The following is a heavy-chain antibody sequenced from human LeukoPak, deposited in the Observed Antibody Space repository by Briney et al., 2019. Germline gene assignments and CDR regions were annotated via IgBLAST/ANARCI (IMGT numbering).Heavy chain of an antibody. CDR3: ARHPRRAPYYDSSGYFQH. Sequence: SGTLSLTCAVSGGSLSSSNWWSWVRQPPGNGLEWIGEIYHSGSTNYNPSLKSRVTISVDTSKNQFSLKLSSVTAADTAVYYCARHPRRAPYYDSSGYFQHWGQGTLVTVSS. CDR2: IYHSGST. CDR1: GGSLSSSNW. V-gene: IGHV4-4*02. D-gene: IGHD3-22*01. J-gene: IGHJ1*01.